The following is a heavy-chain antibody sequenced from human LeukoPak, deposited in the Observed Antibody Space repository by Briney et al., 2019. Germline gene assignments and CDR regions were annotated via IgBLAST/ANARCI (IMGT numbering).Heavy chain of an antibody. CDR1: GFTFSSYA. CDR2: IYSGGST. D-gene: IGHD1-26*01. CDR3: ARVSGSYDFQH. V-gene: IGHV3-53*01. Sequence: GGSLRLSCAASGFTFSSYAMSWVRQAPGKGLEWVSVIYSGGSTYYADSVKGRFTISRDNSKNTLYLQMNSLRAEDTAVYYCARVSGSYDFQHWGQGTLVTVSS. J-gene: IGHJ1*01.